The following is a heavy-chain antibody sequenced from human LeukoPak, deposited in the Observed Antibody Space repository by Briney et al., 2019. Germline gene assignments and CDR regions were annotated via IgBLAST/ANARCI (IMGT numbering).Heavy chain of an antibody. CDR3: AREGTFYDRLTTYYTPKNYCDY. J-gene: IGHJ4*02. CDR2: IIPIVGVP. V-gene: IGHV1-69*04. Sequence: SVKVSCKTSGGTFSTYSITWVRQAPGQGLEWMGRIIPIVGVPKYAQKFQGRMTITADKSTTTAYMDLSRLTSGDTAVYYCAREGTFYDRLTTYYTPKNYCDYWGQGTLVTVSS. D-gene: IGHD3-9*01. CDR1: GGTFSTYS.